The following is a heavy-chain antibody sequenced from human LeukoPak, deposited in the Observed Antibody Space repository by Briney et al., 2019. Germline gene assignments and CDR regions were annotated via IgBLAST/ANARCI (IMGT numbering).Heavy chain of an antibody. J-gene: IGHJ4*02. CDR1: GFTVSSNY. CDR3: ARVRYRLAETYIDY. Sequence: PGGSLRLSCAASGFTVSSNYMSWVRQAPGKGLEWVSVLYSDGSTYHADSVKGRFTISRDNSKNTLYLQMNNLRAEDTAVYYCARVRYRLAETYIDYWGQGTLVTVSS. D-gene: IGHD3-16*01. CDR2: LYSDGST. V-gene: IGHV3-53*01.